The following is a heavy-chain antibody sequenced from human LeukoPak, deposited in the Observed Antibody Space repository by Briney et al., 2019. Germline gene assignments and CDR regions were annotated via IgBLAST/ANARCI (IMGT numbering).Heavy chain of an antibody. Sequence: SETLSLTCAVYGGSFSGYYWSWIRQPPGKGLEWIGEINHSGSTNYNPSLKSRVTISVDTSKNQFSLKLSSVTAADTAVYYCARVTWRYYYDSSGEVYFDYWGQGTLVTVSS. J-gene: IGHJ4*02. V-gene: IGHV4-34*01. CDR1: GGSFSGYY. CDR3: ARVTWRYYYDSSGEVYFDY. CDR2: INHSGST. D-gene: IGHD3-22*01.